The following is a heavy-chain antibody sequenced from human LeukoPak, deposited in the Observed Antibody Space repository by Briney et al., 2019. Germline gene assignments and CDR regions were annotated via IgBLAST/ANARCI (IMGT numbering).Heavy chain of an antibody. CDR3: ARDQSLVRGVIKNDY. D-gene: IGHD3-10*01. CDR2: INPNSGGT. J-gene: IGHJ4*02. V-gene: IGHV1-2*02. Sequence: GASVKVSCKASGYTFTGYYMHWVRQAPGQGLEWMGWINPNSGGTNYAQKFQGRVTMTRDTSISTAYMELSRLRSDDTAVYYCARDQSLVRGVIKNDYWGQGTLVTVSS. CDR1: GYTFTGYY.